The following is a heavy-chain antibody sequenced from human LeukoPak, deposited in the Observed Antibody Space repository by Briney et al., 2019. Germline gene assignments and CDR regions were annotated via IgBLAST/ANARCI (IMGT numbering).Heavy chain of an antibody. CDR3: AKDREGTTFDN. J-gene: IGHJ4*02. D-gene: IGHD4-11*01. CDR1: GFTFSNYD. CDR2: ISYDGSNK. Sequence: GGSPRLSCAASGFTFSNYDVHWVRQAPGKGLEWVAVISYDGSNKYYADSVKGRFTISRDNSKNTVYLQMNSLRAEDTAVYYCAKDREGTTFDNWGQGTLVTVSS. V-gene: IGHV3-30*18.